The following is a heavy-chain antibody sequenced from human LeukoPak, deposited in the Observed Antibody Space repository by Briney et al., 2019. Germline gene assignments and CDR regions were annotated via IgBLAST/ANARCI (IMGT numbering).Heavy chain of an antibody. CDR2: IYYSGST. Sequence: PSETLSLTCTVSGGSISSSSYYWGWIRQPPGKGLEWIGSIYYSGSTNYNPSLKSRVTISVDTSKDQFSLRLTSVTAADTALYYGAREPLYGSGRGNDYWGQGTLVTVSS. D-gene: IGHD3-10*01. V-gene: IGHV4-39*07. J-gene: IGHJ4*02. CDR3: AREPLYGSGRGNDY. CDR1: GGSISSSSYY.